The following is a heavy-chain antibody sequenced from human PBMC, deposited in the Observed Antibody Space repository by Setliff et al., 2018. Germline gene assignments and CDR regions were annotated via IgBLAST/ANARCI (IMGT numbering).Heavy chain of an antibody. D-gene: IGHD2-15*01. Sequence: GGSLRLSCAASGFTFSSYAMSWVRQAPGKRLEWVSIINVGGTNTYYRDSVKGRVTISRDNSKSTLYLQMNSLRAEDTAVYYCARRLPYFGMDVWGQGTTVTVSS. J-gene: IGHJ6*02. CDR3: ARRLPYFGMDV. CDR2: INVGGTNT. CDR1: GFTFSSYA. V-gene: IGHV3-23*01.